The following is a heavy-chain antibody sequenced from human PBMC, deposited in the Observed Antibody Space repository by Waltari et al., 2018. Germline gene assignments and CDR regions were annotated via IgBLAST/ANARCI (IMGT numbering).Heavy chain of an antibody. D-gene: IGHD3-3*01. V-gene: IGHV4-34*01. Sequence: QVQLQQWGAGLLKPSETLSLTCAVYGGSFSGYYWSWIHQPPGKGLEWIGEINHSGSTNYNPSLKSRVTISVDTSKNQFSLKLSSVTAADTAVYYCARGRVRITIFGVVITAGRGYFDYWGQGTLVTVSS. J-gene: IGHJ4*02. CDR3: ARGRVRITIFGVVITAGRGYFDY. CDR2: INHSGST. CDR1: GGSFSGYY.